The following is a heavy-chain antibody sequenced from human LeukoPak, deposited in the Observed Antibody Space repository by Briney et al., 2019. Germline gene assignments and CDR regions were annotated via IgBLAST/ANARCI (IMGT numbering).Heavy chain of an antibody. D-gene: IGHD1-26*01. J-gene: IGHJ4*02. CDR1: GYTFTDYY. Sequence: ASVKVSCKTSGYTFTDYYMHWMRQAPGQGLEGMGWINLNSGGTRYAQKFQDRVTLTRDTSVSTAYMDLSNLRSDDTAVYYCARDLAGASDYWGQGTLVAVSS. CDR2: INLNSGGT. V-gene: IGHV1-2*02. CDR3: ARDLAGASDY.